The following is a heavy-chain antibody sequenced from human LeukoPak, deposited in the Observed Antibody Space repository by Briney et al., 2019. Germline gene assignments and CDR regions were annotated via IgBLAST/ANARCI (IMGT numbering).Heavy chain of an antibody. D-gene: IGHD3-10*01. V-gene: IGHV4-38-2*01. J-gene: IGHJ6*03. CDR1: GYSISSGYY. CDR2: IYHSGST. Sequence: SETLSLTCAVSGYSISSGYYWGWIRQPPGKGLEWIGSIYHSGSTYYNPSLKSRVTISVDTSKNQFSLKLSSVTAADTAVYYCARGLRGSVVRGVIHYYYYYMDVWGKGTTVTVSS. CDR3: ARGLRGSVVRGVIHYYYYYMDV.